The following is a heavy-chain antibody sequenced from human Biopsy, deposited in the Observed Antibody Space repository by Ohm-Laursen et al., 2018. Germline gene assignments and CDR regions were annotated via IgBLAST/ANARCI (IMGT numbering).Heavy chain of an antibody. J-gene: IGHJ6*02. D-gene: IGHD3-22*01. CDR1: GFIFTSYG. Sequence: GASVKVSCKTSGFIFTSYGLSWVRRAPGQGLEWMGWISSSNDNTNYAQKFQGRVTMTADTSTSTAYMELRSLRSDDTAVYYCARDFFDSSGYFYYYNGVDLWGQGTTVTVSS. CDR3: ARDFFDSSGYFYYYNGVDL. CDR2: ISSSNDNT. V-gene: IGHV1-18*01.